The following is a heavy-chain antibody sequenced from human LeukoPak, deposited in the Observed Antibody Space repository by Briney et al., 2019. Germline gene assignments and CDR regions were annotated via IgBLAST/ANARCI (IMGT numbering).Heavy chain of an antibody. D-gene: IGHD6-19*01. V-gene: IGHV4-59*01. Sequence: PSETLSLTCTVSGGSIRTYYWSWIRQPSGKGLEWIGYIYYSGSTNYNPSLKSRVTISVATSKNQFSLKLSSVTAAGTAVYYCARLAVAGLPYYFDYWGQGTLVTVSS. CDR2: IYYSGST. CDR3: ARLAVAGLPYYFDY. J-gene: IGHJ4*02. CDR1: GGSIRTYY.